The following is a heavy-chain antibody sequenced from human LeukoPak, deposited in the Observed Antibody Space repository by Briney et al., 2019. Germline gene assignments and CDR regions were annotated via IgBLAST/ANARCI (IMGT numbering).Heavy chain of an antibody. D-gene: IGHD1-26*01. CDR2: IYYSGST. J-gene: IGHJ4*02. V-gene: IGHV4-59*01. Sequence: PSETLSLTCTVSGGSISSYYWSWIRQPPGKGLDWIGYIYYSGSTNYNPSLKSRVTISVDTSKNQFSLKLSSVTAADTAVYYCARDSSTGGFDYWGQGTLVTVSS. CDR1: GGSISSYY. CDR3: ARDSSTGGFDY.